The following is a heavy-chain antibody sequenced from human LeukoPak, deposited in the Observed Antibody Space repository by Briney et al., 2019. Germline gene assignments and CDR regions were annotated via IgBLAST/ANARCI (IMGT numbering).Heavy chain of an antibody. Sequence: ASVKVSCKASGYTFTSYAMNWVRQAPGQGLEWMGWISTNTGNPTYAQGFTGRFVFSLDTSVSTAYLQISNLKAEDTAVYYCARDHGYCSSTSCYTGGNYNYYYGMDVWGQGTTVTVSS. D-gene: IGHD2-2*02. J-gene: IGHJ6*02. CDR3: ARDHGYCSSTSCYTGGNYNYYYGMDV. V-gene: IGHV7-4-1*02. CDR1: GYTFTSYA. CDR2: ISTNTGNP.